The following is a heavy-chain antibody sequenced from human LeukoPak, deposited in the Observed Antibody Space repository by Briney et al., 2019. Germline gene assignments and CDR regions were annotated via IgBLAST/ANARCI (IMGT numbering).Heavy chain of an antibody. J-gene: IGHJ3*02. CDR1: GGSIGGYY. Sequence: SETLSLTCTVSGGSIGGYYWSWIRQPPGKGLEWIGYIYYSGSTNYNPSLKSRVTISVDTSKNQFSLKLSSVTAADTAVYYCARGPSQGAFNIWGQGTMVTVSS. V-gene: IGHV4-59*01. CDR3: ARGPSQGAFNI. CDR2: IYYSGST.